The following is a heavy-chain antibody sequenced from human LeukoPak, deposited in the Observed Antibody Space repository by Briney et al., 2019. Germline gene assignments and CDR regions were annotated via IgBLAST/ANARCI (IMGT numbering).Heavy chain of an antibody. CDR1: GFTFSIFE. CDR2: ISSSGSTI. J-gene: IGHJ5*02. D-gene: IGHD3-22*01. Sequence: GGSLRLSCAASGFTFSIFEMNWVRQAPGKGLEWVSYISSSGSTIYYADSVKGRFTISRDNAKNSLYLQMNSLRAEDTAVYYCARGRMSGYYPNWFDPWGQGTLVTVSS. CDR3: ARGRMSGYYPNWFDP. V-gene: IGHV3-48*03.